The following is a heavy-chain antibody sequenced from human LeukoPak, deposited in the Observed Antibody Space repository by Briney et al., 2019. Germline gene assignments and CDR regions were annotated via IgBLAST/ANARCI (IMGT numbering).Heavy chain of an antibody. Sequence: GASVKVSCKASGGTFNSYAISWVRQAPGQGLEWMGGIIPIFGTANYAQKFQGRVTITADESTSTAYMELSSLRSEDTAVYYCASADYGGNVRDWGQGTLVTVSS. CDR2: IIPIFGTA. D-gene: IGHD4-23*01. CDR1: GGTFNSYA. V-gene: IGHV1-69*13. CDR3: ASADYGGNVRD. J-gene: IGHJ4*02.